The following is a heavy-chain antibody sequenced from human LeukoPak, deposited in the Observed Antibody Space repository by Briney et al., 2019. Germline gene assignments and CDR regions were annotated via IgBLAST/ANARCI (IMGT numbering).Heavy chain of an antibody. CDR1: GGSISSYY. CDR3: ASLFNPASRLPENRFDY. CDR2: IYYSGST. J-gene: IGHJ4*02. V-gene: IGHV4-59*08. Sequence: SETLSLTCTVSGGSISSYYWSWIRQPPGKGLEWIGYIYYSGSTNYNPSLKSRVTISVDTSKNQFSLKLSSVTAADTAVYYCASLFNPASRLPENRFDYWGQGTLVTVSS.